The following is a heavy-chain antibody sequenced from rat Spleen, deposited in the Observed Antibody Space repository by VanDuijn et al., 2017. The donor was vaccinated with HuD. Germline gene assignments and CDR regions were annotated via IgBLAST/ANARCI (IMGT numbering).Heavy chain of an antibody. CDR2: ISTDGGNT. CDR1: GFTFSSYW. Sequence: EVQLVETGGGLVQPGRSLKLSCVASGFTFSSYWMYWIRQAPGKGLEWVSSISTDGGNTYYPDSVKGRFTISRDNAENIVYLQMNSLRSEDTATYYCAKDRDGGYVFAYWGQGTLVTVSS. D-gene: IGHD1-11*01. CDR3: AKDRDGGYVFAY. J-gene: IGHJ3*01. V-gene: IGHV5-58*01.